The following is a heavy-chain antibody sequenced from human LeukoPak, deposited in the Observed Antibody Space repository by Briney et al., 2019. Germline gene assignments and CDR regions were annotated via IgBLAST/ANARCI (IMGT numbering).Heavy chain of an antibody. D-gene: IGHD6-19*01. J-gene: IGHJ4*02. CDR3: ARDLGYSSGPNY. CDR2: ISGGSSFT. V-gene: IGHV3-21*01. Sequence: GGSLRLSCAASGFSFSSFSMNWVRQAPGKGLEWVSYISGGSSFTYYVDSVKGRFTISRDNAKNSLYLQMNSQRAEDTAVYYCARDLGYSSGPNYWGQGTRVTVSS. CDR1: GFSFSSFS.